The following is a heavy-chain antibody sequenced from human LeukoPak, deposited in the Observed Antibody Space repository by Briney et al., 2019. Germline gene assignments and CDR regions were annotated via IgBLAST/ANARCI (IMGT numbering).Heavy chain of an antibody. V-gene: IGHV3-7*02. CDR3: ASGNSHAFDI. CDR1: GFTFSSYW. CDR2: LRPDGAEI. Sequence: GGSLRLSCADSGFTFSSYWMAWLRQAPGKGLEWVANLRPDGAEINYVESVRGRFTISRDNAKNSLYLQMNSLRAEDTAVYYCASGNSHAFDIWGQGTMVTVSS. J-gene: IGHJ3*02.